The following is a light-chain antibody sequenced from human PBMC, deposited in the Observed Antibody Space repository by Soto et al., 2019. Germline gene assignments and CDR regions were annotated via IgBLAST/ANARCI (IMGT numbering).Light chain of an antibody. CDR2: AAS. V-gene: IGKV1-39*01. J-gene: IGKJ2*01. CDR3: QQSSNIPYT. CDR1: QTISCY. Sequence: DIQMTQSPSSLSASVGDRVTITCRASQTISCYLNWYQQNPGKAPKLLIYAASSLQSGVPSRFSGSGSGTDFTLSISSLQPEDFATYYCQQSSNIPYTFGQGTKLEIK.